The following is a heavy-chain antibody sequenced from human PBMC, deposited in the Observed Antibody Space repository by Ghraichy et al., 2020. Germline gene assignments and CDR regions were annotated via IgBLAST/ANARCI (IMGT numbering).Heavy chain of an antibody. CDR2: ISWNGGRI. CDR3: AKHSGSYPTGWFDP. CDR1: GFTFDDYA. V-gene: IGHV3-9*01. J-gene: IGHJ5*02. D-gene: IGHD1-26*01. Sequence: SLNISCGASGFTFDDYAMHWVRHAPGKGLEWVSGISWNGGRIGYADSVRGRFTISRDNAKNSLHLQMNSLRAEDTALYYCAKHSGSYPTGWFDPWGQGTLVTVSS.